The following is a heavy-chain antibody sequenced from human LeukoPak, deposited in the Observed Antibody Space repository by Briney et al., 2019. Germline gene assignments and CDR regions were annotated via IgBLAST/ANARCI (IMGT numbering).Heavy chain of an antibody. CDR1: GFTFRTYA. Sequence: GGSLRLSCEASGFTFRTYAMSWVRQAPGKGLEWVSAISGSGGSTYYADSVKGRFTISRDNSKNTLYLQMSSLRAEDTAVYYCAKVLGYCSSTSCSNNFDDWGQGTLVTVSS. V-gene: IGHV3-23*01. D-gene: IGHD2-2*01. J-gene: IGHJ4*02. CDR2: ISGSGGST. CDR3: AKVLGYCSSTSCSNNFDD.